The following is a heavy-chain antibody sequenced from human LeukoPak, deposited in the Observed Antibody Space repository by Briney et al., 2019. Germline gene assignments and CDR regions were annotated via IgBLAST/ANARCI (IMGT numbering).Heavy chain of an antibody. CDR1: GFTVITND. J-gene: IGHJ4*02. Sequence: GGSLRLSCAASGFTVITNDMTWVRQAPGKGLEWVSVLYSDGNTKYADSVQGRFTISRDNSKNTLYLEMNSLSPDDTAVYYCARGVEPLAANTLAYWGQGTLIIVSS. CDR3: ARGVEPLAANTLAY. CDR2: LYSDGNT. V-gene: IGHV3-53*01. D-gene: IGHD1-14*01.